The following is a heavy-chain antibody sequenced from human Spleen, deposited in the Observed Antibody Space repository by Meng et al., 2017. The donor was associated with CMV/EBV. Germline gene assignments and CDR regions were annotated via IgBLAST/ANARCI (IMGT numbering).Heavy chain of an antibody. D-gene: IGHD6-13*01. CDR1: GGSISSGSYY. CDR2: IYTSGST. CDR3: AREPEGINWFDP. Sequence: QVQLQESGPGLVKPSQTPSLTCTVSGGSISSGSYYWSWIRQPAGKGLEWIGRIYTSGSTNYNPSLKSRVTISVDTSKNQFSLKLSSVTAADTAVYYCAREPEGINWFDPWGQGTLVTVSS. J-gene: IGHJ5*02. V-gene: IGHV4-61*02.